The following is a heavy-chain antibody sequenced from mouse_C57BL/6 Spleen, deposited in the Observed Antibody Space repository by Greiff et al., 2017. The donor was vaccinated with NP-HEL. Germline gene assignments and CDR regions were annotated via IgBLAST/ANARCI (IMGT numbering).Heavy chain of an antibody. CDR1: GYTFTSYW. V-gene: IGHV1-69*01. J-gene: IGHJ1*03. D-gene: IGHD1-1*01. Sequence: QVQLQQPGAELVMPGASVKLSCKASGYTFTSYWMHWVKQRPGQGLEWIGEIDPSDSYTNYNQKFKGKSTLTVDKSSSTAYMQLSSLTSEDSAVYYCARAKSLTTVVANWYFDVWGTGTTVTVSS. CDR3: ARAKSLTTVVANWYFDV. CDR2: IDPSDSYT.